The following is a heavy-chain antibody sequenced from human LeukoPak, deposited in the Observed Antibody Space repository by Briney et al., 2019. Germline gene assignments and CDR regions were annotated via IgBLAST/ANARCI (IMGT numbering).Heavy chain of an antibody. CDR1: GASITSSVYY. V-gene: IGHV4-39*01. CDR3: ARPGWEQNLGLLGAFDI. CDR2: ISYSGMT. D-gene: IGHD1-26*01. J-gene: IGHJ3*02. Sequence: SETLSLTCTVSGASITSSVYYWAWIRQPPGKGLEWIASISYSGMTYYNPSLESRVTLSLDTSKSQFSLKLTSVTAADTAAYYCARPGWEQNLGLLGAFDIWGQGTVVTVSS.